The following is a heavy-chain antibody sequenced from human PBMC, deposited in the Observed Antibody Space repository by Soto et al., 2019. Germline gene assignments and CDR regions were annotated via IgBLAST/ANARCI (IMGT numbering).Heavy chain of an antibody. V-gene: IGHV4-4*02. CDR2: IYRTGST. Sequence: SETLSLTCAVSGGSFTSNNWWTWVRQPPGQGLEWIGEIYRTGSTNYNPSLKSRVTISLDKSENQFSLKVTSLTAADTAVYYCASRDTGTSVDYWGQRTLVTVYS. J-gene: IGHJ4*02. CDR3: ASRDTGTSVDY. D-gene: IGHD1-7*01. CDR1: GGSFTSNNW.